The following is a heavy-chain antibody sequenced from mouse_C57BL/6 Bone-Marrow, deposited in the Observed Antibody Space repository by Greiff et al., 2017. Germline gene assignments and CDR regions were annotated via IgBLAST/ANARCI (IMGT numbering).Heavy chain of an antibody. CDR2: FHPYNDDT. V-gene: IGHV1-47*01. Sequence: VKLMEPGAELVKPGASVKMSCKASGYTFTTYPIEWMKQNHGKSLEWIGNFHPYNDDTKYNEKFKGKATLTVEKSSSTVYLELSRLTSDDSAVYYCAIYYGYDWFAYWGQGTLVTVSA. CDR3: AIYYGYDWFAY. CDR1: GYTFTTYP. D-gene: IGHD2-2*01. J-gene: IGHJ3*01.